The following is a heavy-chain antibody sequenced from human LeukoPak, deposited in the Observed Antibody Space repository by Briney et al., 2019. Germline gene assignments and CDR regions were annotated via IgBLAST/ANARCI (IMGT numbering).Heavy chain of an antibody. J-gene: IGHJ6*02. CDR1: RFTFSSYE. Sequence: GGSLRLSCAASRFTFSSYEMNWVRQAPGKGLEWVSYISSSGSTIYYADSVKGRFTISRDNAKNSLYLQMNSLRAEDTAVYYCARGSEYSGSRDYYYGMDVWGQGTTVTVSS. CDR3: ARGSEYSGSRDYYYGMDV. CDR2: ISSSGSTI. D-gene: IGHD1-26*01. V-gene: IGHV3-48*03.